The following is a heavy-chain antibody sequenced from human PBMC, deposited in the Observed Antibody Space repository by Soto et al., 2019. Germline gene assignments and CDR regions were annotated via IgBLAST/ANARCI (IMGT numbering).Heavy chain of an antibody. CDR1: GFTFSHAW. V-gene: IGHV3-15*07. Sequence: EVQLVESGGGLVKPGESLRLSCAASGFTFSHAWMNWVRQAPGKGLEWVGRVKSKTHGGTTDYAAPVKGRFTISRDDSKNTLFLQMNSLKTEDTAVYYCTSGPAVFYYGMDVWGQGTTVTVSS. CDR2: VKSKTHGGTT. CDR3: TSGPAVFYYGMDV. J-gene: IGHJ6*02.